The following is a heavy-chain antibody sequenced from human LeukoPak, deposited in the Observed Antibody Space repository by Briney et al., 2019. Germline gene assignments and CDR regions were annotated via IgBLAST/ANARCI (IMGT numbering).Heavy chain of an antibody. V-gene: IGHV3-23*01. D-gene: IGHD3-22*01. CDR3: AKGSAIVVLMALDY. CDR2: ISGSGGTT. Sequence: PGGSLRLSCAASGLTVSSSYAMSWVRQAPGKGLESVSAISGSGGTTYYADSVKGRFTISRDNSKNTLYLQMNSLRAEDTALYFCAKGSAIVVLMALDYWGQGTLVTVSS. J-gene: IGHJ4*02. CDR1: GLTVSSSYA.